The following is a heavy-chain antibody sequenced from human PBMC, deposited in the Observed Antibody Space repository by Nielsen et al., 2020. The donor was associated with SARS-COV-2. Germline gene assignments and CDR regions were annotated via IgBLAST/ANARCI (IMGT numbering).Heavy chain of an antibody. CDR2: ISAYNGNT. D-gene: IGHD2-2*01. V-gene: IGHV1-18*01. J-gene: IGHJ6*02. Sequence: WVRQAPGQGLEWMGWISAYNGNTNYAQKLQGRVTMTSDTPTSTAYMELRSLRSDDTAVYYCARGVVVVPAAPKVSYYYYGMDVWGQGTTVTVSS. CDR3: ARGVVVVPAAPKVSYYYYGMDV.